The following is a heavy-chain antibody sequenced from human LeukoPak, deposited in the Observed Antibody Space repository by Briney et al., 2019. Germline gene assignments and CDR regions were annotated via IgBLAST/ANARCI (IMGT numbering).Heavy chain of an antibody. Sequence: PSETPSLTCAVYGGSFSGYYWSWIRQPPGKGLEWIGEINHSGSTNYNPSLKSRVTISVDTSKNQFSLKLSSVTAADTAVYYCARRGSGSLYYWGQGTLVTVSS. D-gene: IGHD3-10*01. CDR3: ARRGSGSLYY. J-gene: IGHJ4*02. CDR2: INHSGST. CDR1: GGSFSGYY. V-gene: IGHV4-34*01.